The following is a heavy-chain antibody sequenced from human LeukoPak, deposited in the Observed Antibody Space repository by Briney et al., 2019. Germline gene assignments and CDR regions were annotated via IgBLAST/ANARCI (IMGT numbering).Heavy chain of an antibody. V-gene: IGHV5-51*01. Sequence: GESLKISCKGSGYSFTNYWVGWVRQMPGEGLEWMGLIYPGNSDTRNSPSFQGQVTISADKSSSTVYLQWSSLKASDTAIYFCARGGRDYGDYWLDPWGQGTLVTVSS. J-gene: IGHJ5*02. CDR3: ARGGRDYGDYWLDP. CDR1: GYSFTNYW. CDR2: IYPGNSDT. D-gene: IGHD4-17*01.